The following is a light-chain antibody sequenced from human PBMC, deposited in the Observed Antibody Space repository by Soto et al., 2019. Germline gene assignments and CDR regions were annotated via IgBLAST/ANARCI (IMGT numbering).Light chain of an antibody. CDR1: SSDVGGYNY. CDR3: SSYTGSSTPYVV. J-gene: IGLJ2*01. Sequence: QSALTQPASVSGSPGQSSTISCTGTSSDVGGYNYVSWYQQYPGKAPKLMIYDVSNRPSGVSNRFSGSKSGNTASLTISGLQAEDEADYYCSSYTGSSTPYVVFGGGTKFTVL. V-gene: IGLV2-14*01. CDR2: DVS.